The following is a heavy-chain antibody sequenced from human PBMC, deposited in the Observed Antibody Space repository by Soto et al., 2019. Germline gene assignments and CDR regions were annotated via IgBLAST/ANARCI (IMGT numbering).Heavy chain of an antibody. V-gene: IGHV3-11*01. J-gene: IGHJ4*02. CDR2: ISSSGSTI. CDR3: SKTPRYCSSGSCYAGYFDY. CDR1: GFTFSDYY. D-gene: IGHD2-2*01. Sequence: GGSLRLSCAASGFTFSDYYMSWIRQAPGKGLEWVSYISSSGSTIYYADTVKGRFTISRDNSKNTLYLQMNTLRAEDTAVYYCSKTPRYCSSGSCYAGYFDYWGQGILVTVSS.